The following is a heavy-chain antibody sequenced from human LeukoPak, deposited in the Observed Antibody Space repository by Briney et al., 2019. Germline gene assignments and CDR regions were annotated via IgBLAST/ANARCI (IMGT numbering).Heavy chain of an antibody. CDR2: IYYSGST. CDR3: ARPNGKTIAAVSSGFDP. V-gene: IGHV4-59*01. Sequence: SETLSLTCTVSGGSISSYYWSWIRQPPGKGLEWIGYIYYSGSTNYNPSLKSRVTISVDTSKNQFSLKLSTVTAADTAVYYCARPNGKTIAAVSSGFDPWGQGTLVTVSS. D-gene: IGHD6-25*01. CDR1: GGSISSYY. J-gene: IGHJ5*02.